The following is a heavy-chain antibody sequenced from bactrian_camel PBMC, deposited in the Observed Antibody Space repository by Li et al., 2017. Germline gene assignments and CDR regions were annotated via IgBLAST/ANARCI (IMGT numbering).Heavy chain of an antibody. D-gene: IGHD2*01. CDR2: IDSDGLA. J-gene: IGHJ4*01. CDR1: GYLYRSYC. CDR3: AAGGGNGAFCYTGERSMDY. V-gene: IGHV3S53*01. Sequence: HVQLVESGGGSVQAGGSLRLSCAASGYLYRSYCMGWFRQAPGKEREGVAVIDSDGLAKYADSVKGRFTISQDNAKNTLYLQMNSLKPEDTAMYYCAAGGGNGAFCYTGERSMDYWGQGTQVTVS.